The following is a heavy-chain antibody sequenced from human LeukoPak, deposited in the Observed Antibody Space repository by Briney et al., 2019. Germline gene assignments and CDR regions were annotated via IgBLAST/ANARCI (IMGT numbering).Heavy chain of an antibody. V-gene: IGHV3-30-3*01. CDR1: GFTFSSYS. CDR3: ARSPRRFCSGGSCSDGMDV. D-gene: IGHD2-15*01. J-gene: IGHJ6*02. CDR2: ISYDGSNK. Sequence: PGGSVRLSCEASGFTFSSYSMHWVRQAPGKGLEWVAVISYDGSNKYYADSVKGRFTISRDNSKNTLYLQMNSLGSEDAAVYYCARSPRRFCSGGSCSDGMDVWGQGPTVPVSS.